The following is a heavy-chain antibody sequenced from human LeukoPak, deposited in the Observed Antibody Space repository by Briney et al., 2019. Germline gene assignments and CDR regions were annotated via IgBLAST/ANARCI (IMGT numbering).Heavy chain of an antibody. CDR1: GGSFSGYY. J-gene: IGHJ3*02. V-gene: IGHV4-34*01. CDR3: ARSRHYYDSRAFDI. D-gene: IGHD3-22*01. CDR2: INHSGST. Sequence: SETLSLTCAVYGGSFSGYYWSWIRQPPGKGLEWIGEINHSGSTNYNPSLKSRVTISVDTSKNQFSLKLSSVTAADTAVYYCARSRHYYDSRAFDIWGQGTMVTVSS.